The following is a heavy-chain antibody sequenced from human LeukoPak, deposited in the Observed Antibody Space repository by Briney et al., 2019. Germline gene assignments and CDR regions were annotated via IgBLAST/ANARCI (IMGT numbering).Heavy chain of an antibody. CDR3: ASVRAYSSSSYDAFDI. Sequence: ASVKVSCKASGGTFSSYAMSWVRQAPGKGLEWVSAISGSGGSTYYADSVKGRFTISRDNSKNTLYLQMNSLRAEDTAVYYCASVRAYSSSSYDAFDIWGQGTMVTVSS. CDR2: ISGSGGST. V-gene: IGHV3-23*01. J-gene: IGHJ3*02. CDR1: GGTFSSYA. D-gene: IGHD6-6*01.